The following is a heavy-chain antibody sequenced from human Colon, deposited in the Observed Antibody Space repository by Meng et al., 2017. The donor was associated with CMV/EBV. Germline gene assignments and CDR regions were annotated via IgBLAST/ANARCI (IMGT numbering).Heavy chain of an antibody. V-gene: IGHV1-2*02. Sequence: ASVKVSCQTSGFTFTAYYLHWVRQAPGQGLEWMGWINPQNGDTKYAQNFQGRVTMTRDTSISTAYMELSSLKSDDSAVYYCASVWYSAYDPFDCWGQGTVVTVSS. CDR1: GFTFTAYY. J-gene: IGHJ4*02. D-gene: IGHD5-12*01. CDR2: INPQNGDT. CDR3: ASVWYSAYDPFDC.